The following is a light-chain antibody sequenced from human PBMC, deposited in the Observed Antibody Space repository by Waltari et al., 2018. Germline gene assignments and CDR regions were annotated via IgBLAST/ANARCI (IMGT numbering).Light chain of an antibody. Sequence: EIVLTQSPATLSVSPGERATLSCRASQSVSSNLAWYQQKPGQPPRLLISGASTRAAGIPARFSGSGSATEFTLTISSLQSEDFEVYYCHQYNNWPPITFGQGTRLEIK. CDR1: QSVSSN. V-gene: IGKV3-15*01. CDR2: GAS. J-gene: IGKJ5*01. CDR3: HQYNNWPPIT.